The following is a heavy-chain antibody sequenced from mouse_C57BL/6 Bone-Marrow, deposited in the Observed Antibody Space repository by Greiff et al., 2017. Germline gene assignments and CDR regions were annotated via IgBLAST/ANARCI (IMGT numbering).Heavy chain of an antibody. CDR2: ISYSGST. CDR3: ARFCRYYYEPYFDY. D-gene: IGHD1-1*01. CDR1: GYSITSDY. Sequence: EVKVVESGPGLAKPSQTLSLTCSVTGYSITSDYWNWIRKFPGNKLEYMGYISYSGSTYYNPSLKSRISITRDTSKNQYYLQVNSVTTEDTATYYCARFCRYYYEPYFDYWGQGTTLTVSS. J-gene: IGHJ2*01. V-gene: IGHV3-8*01.